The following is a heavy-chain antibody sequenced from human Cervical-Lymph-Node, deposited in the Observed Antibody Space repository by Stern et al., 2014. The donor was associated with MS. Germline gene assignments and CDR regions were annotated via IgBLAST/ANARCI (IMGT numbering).Heavy chain of an antibody. CDR1: GFTFSSYG. CDR2: ISYDGSNK. CDR3: AKDLGGSYYHYYYGMDV. Sequence: VQLVESGGGVVQPGRSLRLSCAASGFTFSSYGMHWVRQAPGKGLEWEAVISYDGSNKYYADSVKGRFTISRDNSKNTLYLQMNSLRAEDTAVYYCAKDLGGSYYHYYYGMDVWGQGTTVTVSS. J-gene: IGHJ6*02. V-gene: IGHV3-30*18. D-gene: IGHD1-26*01.